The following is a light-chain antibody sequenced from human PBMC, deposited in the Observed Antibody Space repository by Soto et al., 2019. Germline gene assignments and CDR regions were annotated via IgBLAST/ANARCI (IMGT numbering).Light chain of an antibody. J-gene: IGLJ1*01. CDR2: EVS. CDR1: SSDVGAYNY. Sequence: QSVLTQPPSASGSPGQSVTISCTGTSSDVGAYNYVSWYQQHPGKAPKLIIYEVSRRPSGVPDRFSGSKSGNTASLTVSGLQADDEADYFCSSYGGSYNVFGTGTKLTVL. CDR3: SSYGGSYNV. V-gene: IGLV2-8*01.